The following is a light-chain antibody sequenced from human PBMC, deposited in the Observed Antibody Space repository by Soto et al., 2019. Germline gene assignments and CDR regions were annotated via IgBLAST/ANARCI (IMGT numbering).Light chain of an antibody. Sequence: DIQITQSPSTLSGSVGDRVAITCRASQSISSSLAWYRQKPGKAPKLLIYMASSLESGVPSRFSCSGAGTDCTRTITSLQPDDVATDYCQQYNSYSRTFGQGTKVDIK. CDR2: MAS. CDR1: QSISSS. J-gene: IGKJ1*01. V-gene: IGKV1-5*03. CDR3: QQYNSYSRT.